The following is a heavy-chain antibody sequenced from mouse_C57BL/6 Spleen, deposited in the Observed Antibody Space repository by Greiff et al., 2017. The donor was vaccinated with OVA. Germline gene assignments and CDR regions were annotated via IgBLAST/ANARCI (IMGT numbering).Heavy chain of an antibody. J-gene: IGHJ1*03. V-gene: IGHV1-59*01. CDR2: IDPSDSYP. Sequence: QVQLQQPGAELVRPGTSVKLSCKASGYTFTSYWMHWVKQRPGQGLEWIGVIDPSDSYPNFNQKFKGKATVTVDTSYSTAYMQLSSRTSEDSAGYYCASGDYEYVDVWGTGTTVTVSS. D-gene: IGHD2-4*01. CDR3: ASGDYEYVDV. CDR1: GYTFTSYW.